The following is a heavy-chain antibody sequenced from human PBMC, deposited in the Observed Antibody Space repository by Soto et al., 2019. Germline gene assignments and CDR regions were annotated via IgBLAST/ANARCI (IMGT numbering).Heavy chain of an antibody. J-gene: IGHJ6*03. CDR3: ARGPPERRPNYYYMDV. CDR2: IKHSGST. V-gene: IGHV4-34*01. CDR1: GGSFSGYY. Sequence: QVQLQQWGAGLLKPSETLSLTCAVYGGSFSGYYWSWIRQPPGKGLEWIGEIKHSGSTNYNPSLKCPVTKSVDTSKHQCFLKVRSVTAADTAVYYCARGPPERRPNYYYMDVWGKGTTVTVSS. D-gene: IGHD1-1*01.